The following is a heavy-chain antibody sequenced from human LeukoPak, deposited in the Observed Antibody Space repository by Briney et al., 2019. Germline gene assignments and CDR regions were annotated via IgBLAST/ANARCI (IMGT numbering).Heavy chain of an antibody. V-gene: IGHV4-34*01. Sequence: SETLSLTCAVYGGSFSGYYWSWIRQPPGKGLEWIGEINHSGSTNYNPSLKSRVTISVDTSKNQFSLKLSSVTAADTAVYYCARAPIITMIVVAAYYYYGMDVWGQGTTVTVSS. CDR1: GGSFSGYY. D-gene: IGHD3-22*01. CDR3: ARAPIITMIVVAAYYYYGMDV. CDR2: INHSGST. J-gene: IGHJ6*02.